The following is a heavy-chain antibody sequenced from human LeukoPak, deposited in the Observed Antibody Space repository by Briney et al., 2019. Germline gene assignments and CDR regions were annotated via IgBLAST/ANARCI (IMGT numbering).Heavy chain of an antibody. D-gene: IGHD3-3*01. Sequence: ASVRVSCKASGYTFTGNYMHWVRQAPGQGLEWLGWINPNSGGTNYAQKFQGRVTMTRDTSISTAYMELSRLRSDDTAVYYCARDLDTFWSGYYRAKYYFDYWGQGTLVTVSS. J-gene: IGHJ4*02. CDR2: INPNSGGT. V-gene: IGHV1-2*02. CDR3: ARDLDTFWSGYYRAKYYFDY. CDR1: GYTFTGNY.